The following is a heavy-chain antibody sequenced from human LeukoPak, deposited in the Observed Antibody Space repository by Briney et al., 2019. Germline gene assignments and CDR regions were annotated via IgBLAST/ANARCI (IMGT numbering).Heavy chain of an antibody. J-gene: IGHJ4*02. CDR1: GFTLSRDT. CDR2: ITDNGGRT. D-gene: IGHD3-10*01. Sequence: GGSLRLSCLASGFTLSRDTVHWVRQAPGKGLEYVSSITDNGGRTWYADSVKGRFTISRDNSKNTVYLQMSSLRAEDTAVYYCVKDLSGTYSFDDWGQGTLVSVSS. CDR3: VKDLSGTYSFDD. V-gene: IGHV3-64D*06.